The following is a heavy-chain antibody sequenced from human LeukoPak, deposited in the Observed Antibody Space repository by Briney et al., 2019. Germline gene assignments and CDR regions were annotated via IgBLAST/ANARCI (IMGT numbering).Heavy chain of an antibody. D-gene: IGHD3-9*01. CDR3: AKSADDYDILTGYDY. CDR2: ISGSGGST. J-gene: IGHJ4*02. CDR1: GFTFSSYA. Sequence: GGSLRLSCAASGFTFSSYAMGWVRQAPGKGLEWVSAISGSGGSTYYADSVKGRFTISRDNSKNTLYLQMNSLRAEDTAVYYCAKSADDYDILTGYDYWGQGTLVTVSS. V-gene: IGHV3-23*01.